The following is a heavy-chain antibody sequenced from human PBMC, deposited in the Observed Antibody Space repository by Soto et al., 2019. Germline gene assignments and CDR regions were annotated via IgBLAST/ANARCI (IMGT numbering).Heavy chain of an antibody. D-gene: IGHD1-1*01. CDR2: ISAHNGNT. CDR3: ARGRYGDY. J-gene: IGHJ4*02. CDR1: GYAFTPYG. Sequence: ASVKVSCKASGYAFTPYGITWVRQAPGQGLEWMGWISAHNGNTNYAQKLQGRVTVTRDTSTSTAYMELRSLRSDDTAVYYCARGRYGDYWGQGALVTVSS. V-gene: IGHV1-18*01.